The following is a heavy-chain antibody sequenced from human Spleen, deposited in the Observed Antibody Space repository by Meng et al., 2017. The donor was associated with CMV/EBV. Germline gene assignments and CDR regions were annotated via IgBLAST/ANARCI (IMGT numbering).Heavy chain of an antibody. Sequence: GESLKISCAASGFTFSSYAMSWVRQAPGKGLEWVSYISSSATTIYYADSVKGRFTISRDNAKNSLYLQMNSLKAEDTAVYYCATRYQPKTYYYYGMDVWGQGTTVTVSS. CDR1: GFTFSSYA. CDR2: ISSSATTI. V-gene: IGHV3-48*03. D-gene: IGHD2-2*01. J-gene: IGHJ6*02. CDR3: ATRYQPKTYYYYGMDV.